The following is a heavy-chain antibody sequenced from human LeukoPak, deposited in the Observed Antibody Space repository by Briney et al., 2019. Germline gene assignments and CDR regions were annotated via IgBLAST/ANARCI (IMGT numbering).Heavy chain of an antibody. Sequence: SETLSLTCGVSGASVSSIGYSWSWIRQPPGRGLEWIGYIYQSGSASYSPSLKSRVTISIDTSNQFSLRLDSMTAADTAVYYCVRDPKSAVAADWFDPWGQGTLVTVSS. J-gene: IGHJ5*02. CDR1: GASVSSIGYS. CDR3: VRDPKSAVAADWFDP. D-gene: IGHD6-19*01. V-gene: IGHV4-30-2*01. CDR2: IYQSGSA.